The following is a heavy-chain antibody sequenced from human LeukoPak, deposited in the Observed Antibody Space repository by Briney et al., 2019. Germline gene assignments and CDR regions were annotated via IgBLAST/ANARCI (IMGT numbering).Heavy chain of an antibody. J-gene: IGHJ3*02. CDR2: INPNSGGT. D-gene: IGHD6-19*01. V-gene: IGHV1-2*02. CDR3: ARDRTVAGIEAFDI. Sequence: ASVKVSCKASGYTFTSYGISWVRQAPGQGLEWMGWINPNSGGTNYAQKFQGRVTMTRDTSISTAYMELSRLRSDDTAVYYCARDRTVAGIEAFDIWGQGTMVTVSS. CDR1: GYTFTSYG.